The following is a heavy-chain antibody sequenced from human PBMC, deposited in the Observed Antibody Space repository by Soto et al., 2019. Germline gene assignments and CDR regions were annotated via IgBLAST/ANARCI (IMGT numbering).Heavy chain of an antibody. V-gene: IGHV1-69*06. J-gene: IGHJ5*02. Sequence: GASVKVSCKASGGTFSSYAISWVRQAPGRGLEWMGGIIPIFGTANYAQKFQGRVTITADKSTSTAYMELSSLRSEDTAVYYCAREGYSYGYVGRNWFDPWGQGTLVTVSS. CDR2: IIPIFGTA. D-gene: IGHD5-18*01. CDR1: GGTFSSYA. CDR3: AREGYSYGYVGRNWFDP.